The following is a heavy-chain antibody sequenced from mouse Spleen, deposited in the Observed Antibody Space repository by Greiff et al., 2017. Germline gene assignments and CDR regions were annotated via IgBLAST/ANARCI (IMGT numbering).Heavy chain of an antibody. CDR3: AKHASEGHYYGYDWYFDV. Sequence: VQLQQSGPGLVAPSQSLSITCTVSGFSLTSYGVDWVRQPPGKGLEWLGVIWGGGSTNYNSALMSRLSISKDNSKSQVFLKMNSLQTDDTAMYYCAKHASEGHYYGYDWYFDVWGAGTTVTVSS. CDR1: GFSLTSYG. J-gene: IGHJ1*01. V-gene: IGHV2-9*01. D-gene: IGHD1-2*01. CDR2: IWGGGST.